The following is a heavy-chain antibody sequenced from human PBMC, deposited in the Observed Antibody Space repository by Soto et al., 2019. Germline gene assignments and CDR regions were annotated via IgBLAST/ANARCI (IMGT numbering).Heavy chain of an antibody. Sequence: GSXILSCAASGFTFSKYAMTWVRQAPGRGLEWVASISGSGTNTYYADSMEGRFIISRDNSKSTLYLQLSSLRAEDTALYYCARDQWELHFWGQGTLVTVSS. CDR3: ARDQWELHF. V-gene: IGHV3-23*01. CDR1: GFTFSKYA. J-gene: IGHJ4*02. D-gene: IGHD1-26*01. CDR2: ISGSGTNT.